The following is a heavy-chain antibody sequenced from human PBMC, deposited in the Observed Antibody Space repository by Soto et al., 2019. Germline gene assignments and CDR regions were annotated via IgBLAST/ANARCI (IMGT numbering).Heavy chain of an antibody. D-gene: IGHD2-2*01. Sequence: SETLSLTCTVTGDSVNSYYWSWMRQPPGKGLECMGYVYYSGSTNYNPSLKSRVTISVDTSKNQISLRLKSVTAADTAVYYCARHETSAIQYFDYWGQGRLATASS. J-gene: IGHJ4*02. CDR3: ARHETSAIQYFDY. V-gene: IGHV4-59*08. CDR2: VYYSGST. CDR1: GDSVNSYY.